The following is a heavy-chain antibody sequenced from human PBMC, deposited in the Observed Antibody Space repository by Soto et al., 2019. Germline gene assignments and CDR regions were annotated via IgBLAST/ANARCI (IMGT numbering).Heavy chain of an antibody. Sequence: WGSLRLSCAASGFTFSTYSMNWVRQAPGKGLEWVSYIGGGGFTIYYADSVKGRFTISRDNAKNSLYLQMNSLRAEDTAVYYCARDPTAARGYYYYMDVWGKGTTVNVSS. CDR2: IGGGGFTI. CDR1: GFTFSTYS. J-gene: IGHJ6*03. V-gene: IGHV3-48*01. CDR3: ARDPTAARGYYYYMDV. D-gene: IGHD6-13*01.